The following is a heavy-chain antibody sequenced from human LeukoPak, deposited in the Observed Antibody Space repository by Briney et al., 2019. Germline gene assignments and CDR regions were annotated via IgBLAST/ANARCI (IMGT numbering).Heavy chain of an antibody. D-gene: IGHD2-15*01. V-gene: IGHV1-2*02. Sequence: ASVKVSCKASGYTFTGYYMHWVRQAPGQGLEWMGWINPNSGGTNYAQKFQGRVTMTRDTSISTAYMELSRLRSDDTAVYYCARGYGGSCCHFDYWGQGTLVTVSS. CDR1: GYTFTGYY. J-gene: IGHJ4*02. CDR2: INPNSGGT. CDR3: ARGYGGSCCHFDY.